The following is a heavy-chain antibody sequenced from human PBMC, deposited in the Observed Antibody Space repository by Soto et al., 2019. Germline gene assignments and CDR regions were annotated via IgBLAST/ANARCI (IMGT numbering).Heavy chain of an antibody. Sequence: SVKVSCKASGGTFSSYTISWVRQAPGQGLEWMGRIIPILGIANYAQKFQGRVTITADKSTSTAYMELCSLRSEDTAVYYCARDRRYCSSTSCYAMEWFDPWGQGTLVTV. V-gene: IGHV1-69*04. CDR3: ARDRRYCSSTSCYAMEWFDP. CDR1: GGTFSSYT. J-gene: IGHJ5*02. D-gene: IGHD2-2*01. CDR2: IIPILGIA.